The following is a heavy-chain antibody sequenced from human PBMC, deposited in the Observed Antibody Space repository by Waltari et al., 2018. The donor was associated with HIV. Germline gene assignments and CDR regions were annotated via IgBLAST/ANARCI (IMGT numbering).Heavy chain of an antibody. V-gene: IGHV3-66*02. CDR2: IYSGGST. Sequence: EVQLVESGGGLVQPGGSLRLSCAASGFTVSSNYMSWVRQAPGKGLEGVSVIYSGGSTYYADSVKGRFTISRDNSKNTLYLQMNSLRAEDTAVYYCAREAAAGTSRRPYYFDYWGQGTLVTVSS. CDR3: AREAAAGTSRRPYYFDY. J-gene: IGHJ4*02. CDR1: GFTVSSNY. D-gene: IGHD6-13*01.